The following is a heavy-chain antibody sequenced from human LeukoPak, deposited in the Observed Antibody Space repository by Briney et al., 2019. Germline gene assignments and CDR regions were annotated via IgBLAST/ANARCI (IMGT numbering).Heavy chain of an antibody. CDR3: ARHVTSRITIFGVAQSHDHLYYFDY. Sequence: PGGSLRLSCAASGFTFSSYWMHWVRQAPGKGLVWVSRINSDGSSTSYADSVKGRFTISRDNAKNTLYLQMNSLRAEDPAVYYCARHVTSRITIFGVAQSHDHLYYFDYWGQGTLVTVSS. J-gene: IGHJ4*02. CDR2: INSDGSST. D-gene: IGHD3-3*01. V-gene: IGHV3-74*01. CDR1: GFTFSSYW.